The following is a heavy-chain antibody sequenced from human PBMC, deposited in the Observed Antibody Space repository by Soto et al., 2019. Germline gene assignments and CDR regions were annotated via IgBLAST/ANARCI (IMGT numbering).Heavy chain of an antibody. D-gene: IGHD3-10*01. J-gene: IGHJ4*02. CDR3: AKAGGGFGDFVHH. CDR1: GFPFGSYG. V-gene: IGHV3-30*18. CDR2: ILYDGSDK. Sequence: QVQLVESGGGGVQSGRSLRLSCAASGFPFGSYGMHWVRQAPGKGLEWVAGILYDGSDKYYADSVKGRFTISRENSKNTLYLQMSSLSTEDSAFYYCAKAGGGFGDFVHHWGQGTPVTVSS.